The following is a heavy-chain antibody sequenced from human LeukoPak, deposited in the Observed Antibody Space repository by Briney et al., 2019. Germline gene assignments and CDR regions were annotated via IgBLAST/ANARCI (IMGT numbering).Heavy chain of an antibody. CDR2: IRSKAYGGTT. D-gene: IGHD1-26*01. CDR3: TRGLVGVDYYYYYYYMDV. CDR1: GFTFGDYA. Sequence: GGSLRLSCTASGFTFGDYAMSWVRQAPGKGLEWVGFIRSKAYGGTTEYAASVKGRFTISRDDSKSIAYLQINSLKTEDTAVYYCTRGLVGVDYYYYYYYMDVWGKGTTVTVSS. J-gene: IGHJ6*03. V-gene: IGHV3-49*04.